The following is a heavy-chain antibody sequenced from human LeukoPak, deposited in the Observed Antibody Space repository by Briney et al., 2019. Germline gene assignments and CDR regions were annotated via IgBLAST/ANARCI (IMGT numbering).Heavy chain of an antibody. Sequence: ASVMVSCKASGGTFSSYAISWVRQAPGQGLEWMGRINPNSGGTNYAQKFQGRVTMTRDTSISTAYMELSRLRSDDTAVYYCARSYYYDSSGYYERDFDAFDIWGQGTMVTVSS. J-gene: IGHJ3*02. CDR1: GGTFSSYA. V-gene: IGHV1-2*06. CDR2: INPNSGGT. CDR3: ARSYYYDSSGYYERDFDAFDI. D-gene: IGHD3-22*01.